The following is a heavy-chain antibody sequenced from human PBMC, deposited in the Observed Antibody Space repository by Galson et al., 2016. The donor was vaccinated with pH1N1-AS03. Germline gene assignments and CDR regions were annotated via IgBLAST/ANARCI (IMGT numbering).Heavy chain of an antibody. Sequence: SETLSLTCSVSGDSIGTYYWTWIRQPPGKGLDWIGYISNRGRTNYNPSLKSRVTISVDTSKNHLSLKLTSVTAADTAVYYCARGAAGPLDPWGQGTLVTVSS. J-gene: IGHJ5*02. V-gene: IGHV4-59*01. D-gene: IGHD6-25*01. CDR1: GDSIGTYY. CDR3: ARGAAGPLDP. CDR2: ISNRGRT.